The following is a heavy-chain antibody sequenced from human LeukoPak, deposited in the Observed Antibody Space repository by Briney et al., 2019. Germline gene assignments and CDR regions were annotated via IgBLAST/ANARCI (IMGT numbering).Heavy chain of an antibody. CDR1: GFTFSNAW. J-gene: IGHJ4*02. CDR2: IKSDGTYT. Sequence: GGSLRLSCAASGFTFSNAWMHWVRQAPGKGLVWVSRIKSDGTYTSYAGSVKGRFTISRDNAKNTLYLQMNSLRAEDTAVYYCASALPGIAVAGPPLGYWGQGTLVTVSS. D-gene: IGHD6-19*01. CDR3: ASALPGIAVAGPPLGY. V-gene: IGHV3-74*01.